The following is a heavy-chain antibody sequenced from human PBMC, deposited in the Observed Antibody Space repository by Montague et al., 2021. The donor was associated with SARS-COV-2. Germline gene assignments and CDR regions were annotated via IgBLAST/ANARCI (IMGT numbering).Heavy chain of an antibody. CDR1: SGSIISSGYY. CDR2: IYYSGTT. CDR3: ARGMIRGVTTPFDY. V-gene: IGHV4-39*02. J-gene: IGHJ4*02. Sequence: SETLSLTCSVSSGSIISSGYYWGWIRQPPGKELEWIGNIYYSGTTYYNPSLQSRGTISVDTSKDHSSLRLSSVTAADTAVYFCARGMIRGVTTPFDYGGQGSQVTVSS. D-gene: IGHD3-10*01.